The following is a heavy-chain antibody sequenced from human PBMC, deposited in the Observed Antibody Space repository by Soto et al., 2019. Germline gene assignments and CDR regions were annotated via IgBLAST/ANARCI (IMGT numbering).Heavy chain of an antibody. J-gene: IGHJ6*03. V-gene: IGHV3-33*01. Sequence: AGGSLRLSCAASGFTFSSYGMHWVRQAPGKGLEWVAVIWYDGSNKYYADSVKGRFTISRDNSKNTLYLQMNSLRAEDTAVYYCARDSPYCSGGSCQPYYYYYYMDVWGKGTTVTVSS. D-gene: IGHD2-15*01. CDR2: IWYDGSNK. CDR1: GFTFSSYG. CDR3: ARDSPYCSGGSCQPYYYYYYMDV.